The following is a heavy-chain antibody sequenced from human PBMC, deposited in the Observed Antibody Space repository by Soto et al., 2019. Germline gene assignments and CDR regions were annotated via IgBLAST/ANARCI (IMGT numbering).Heavy chain of an antibody. Sequence: QVQLQQWGAGLLKPSETLSLTCAVYGGSFSGYYWSWIRQPPGKGLEWIGEINHSGSTNYNPSLKSRVTTSVDTSKNQFSLKLSAVTAADTAVYYWAGGQRATMVRGVRGAFGIWGQGTMVTVSS. CDR3: AGGQRATMVRGVRGAFGI. CDR2: INHSGST. J-gene: IGHJ3*02. D-gene: IGHD3-10*01. V-gene: IGHV4-34*01. CDR1: GGSFSGYY.